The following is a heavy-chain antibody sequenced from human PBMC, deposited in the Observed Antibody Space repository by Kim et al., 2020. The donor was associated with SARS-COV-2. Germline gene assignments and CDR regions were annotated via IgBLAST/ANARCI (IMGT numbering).Heavy chain of an antibody. J-gene: IGHJ3*02. CDR3: ARNYYGSGSYYTNDAFDI. D-gene: IGHD3-10*01. Sequence: KGRFTISRDNSKNTLYLQMNSLRAEDTAVYYCARNYYGSGSYYTNDAFDIWGQGTMVTVSS. V-gene: IGHV3-30*07.